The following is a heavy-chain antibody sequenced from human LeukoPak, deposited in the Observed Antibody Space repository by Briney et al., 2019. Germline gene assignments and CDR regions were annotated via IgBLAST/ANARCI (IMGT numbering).Heavy chain of an antibody. D-gene: IGHD3-3*01. J-gene: IGHJ6*03. CDR2: ISSSSSYI. CDR1: GFTFSSYS. CDR3: ARDPEGTSYYDFWSGYFYYMDV. Sequence: PGGSLRLSCAASGFTFSSYSMNWVRQAPGKGLEWVSYISSSSSYIYYADSVKGRFTISRDNAKNSLYLQMNSLRAEDTAVYYCARDPEGTSYYDFWSGYFYYMDVWGKGTTVTVSS. V-gene: IGHV3-21*05.